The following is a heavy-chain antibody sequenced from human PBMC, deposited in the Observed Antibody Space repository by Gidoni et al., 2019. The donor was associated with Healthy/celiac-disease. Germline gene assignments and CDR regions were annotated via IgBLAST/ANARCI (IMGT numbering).Heavy chain of an antibody. CDR2: IYYSGST. CDR1: GGSISSGGYS. Sequence: QVQLQESGPGLVKPSQTLSLTCAVSGGSISSGGYSWSWIRQPPGKGLEWIGYIYYSGSTYYNPSLKSRVTISVDTSKNQFSLKLSSVTAADTAVYYCARVVVPAASPPPTWYYMDVWGKGTTVTVSS. V-gene: IGHV4-30-4*07. D-gene: IGHD2-2*01. CDR3: ARVVVPAASPPPTWYYMDV. J-gene: IGHJ6*03.